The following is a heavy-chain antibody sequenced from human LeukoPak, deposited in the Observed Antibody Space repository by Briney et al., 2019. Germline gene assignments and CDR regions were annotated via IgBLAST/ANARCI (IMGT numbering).Heavy chain of an antibody. CDR1: GFTFSSYS. J-gene: IGHJ4*02. Sequence: GGSLRLSCAASGFTFSSYSMNWVRQAPGKGLEWVSYISSSSSTIYYADSVKGRFTISRDNAKNSLYLQMNSLRAEDTAVYYCARDLGGWYFDYWGQGTLVTVSS. V-gene: IGHV3-48*04. CDR3: ARDLGGWYFDY. D-gene: IGHD2-15*01. CDR2: ISSSSSTI.